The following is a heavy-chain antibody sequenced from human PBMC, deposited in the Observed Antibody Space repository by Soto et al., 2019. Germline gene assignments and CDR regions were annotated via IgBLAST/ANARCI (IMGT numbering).Heavy chain of an antibody. CDR2: IRSKAYGGTT. D-gene: IGHD1-26*01. V-gene: IGHV3-49*05. Sequence: EVQLVESGGGLVKPGRSLRLSCTASGFTFGDYAMSWFRQAPGKGLEWVGFIRSKAYGGTTEYAASVKGRFTISRDDSKSIAYLQMNSLKTEDTAVYYCTSSYHPSGVFDYWGQGTLVTVSS. CDR1: GFTFGDYA. CDR3: TSSYHPSGVFDY. J-gene: IGHJ4*02.